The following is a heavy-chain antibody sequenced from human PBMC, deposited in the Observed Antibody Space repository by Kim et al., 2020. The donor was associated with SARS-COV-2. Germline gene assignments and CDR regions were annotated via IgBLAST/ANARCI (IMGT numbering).Heavy chain of an antibody. D-gene: IGHD2-15*01. CDR1: GGSISSSNW. V-gene: IGHV4-4*02. CDR3: AREAGDCSGGSCYSGYYYGMDV. J-gene: IGHJ6*02. Sequence: SETLSLTCAVSGGSISSSNWWSWVRQPPGKGLEWIGEIYHSGSTNYNPSLKSRVTISVDKSKNQFSLKLSSVTAADTAVYYCAREAGDCSGGSCYSGYYYGMDVWGQGTTVTVSS. CDR2: IYHSGST.